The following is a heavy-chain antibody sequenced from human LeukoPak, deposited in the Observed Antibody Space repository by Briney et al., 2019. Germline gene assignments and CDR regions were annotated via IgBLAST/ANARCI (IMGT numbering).Heavy chain of an antibody. V-gene: IGHV4-34*01. D-gene: IGHD3-3*01. J-gene: IGHJ4*02. CDR1: GGSFSGYY. CDR3: ARRLFGFWGYYYFDY. Sequence: SETLSLTCAVYGGSFSGYYWSWIRQPPGKGLEWIGEINHSGSTNYNPSLKSRVTISVDTSKNQFSLKLSSVTAADTAMYYCARRLFGFWGYYYFDYWGQGTLVTVSS. CDR2: INHSGST.